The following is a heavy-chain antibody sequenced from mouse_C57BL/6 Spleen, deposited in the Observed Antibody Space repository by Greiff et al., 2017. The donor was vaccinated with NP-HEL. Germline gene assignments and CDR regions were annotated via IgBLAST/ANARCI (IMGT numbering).Heavy chain of an antibody. CDR3: ARGNYYGNYLWEFAY. CDR1: GYTFTSYW. CDR2: IDPNSGGT. D-gene: IGHD2-1*01. Sequence: QVQLQQPGAELVKPGASVKLSCKASGYTFTSYWMHWVKQRPGRGLEWIGRIDPNSGGTKYNEKFKSKATLTVDKPSSTAYMQLSSLTSEDSAVYYCARGNYYGNYLWEFAYWGQGTLVTVSA. J-gene: IGHJ3*01. V-gene: IGHV1-72*01.